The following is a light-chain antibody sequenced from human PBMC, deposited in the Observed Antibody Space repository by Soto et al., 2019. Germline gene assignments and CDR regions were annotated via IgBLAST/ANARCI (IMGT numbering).Light chain of an antibody. CDR1: SSDIGSYNY. CDR2: DVS. Sequence: CVLTQPASVSGSPGQSITISCTGTSSDIGSYNYVSWYQQHPGKAPKLMIYDVSNRPSGVSNRFSGSKSGNTASLTISGLQAEDEADYYCSSYTGSSTPYVFGAGTKVTVL. CDR3: SSYTGSSTPYV. J-gene: IGLJ1*01. V-gene: IGLV2-14*01.